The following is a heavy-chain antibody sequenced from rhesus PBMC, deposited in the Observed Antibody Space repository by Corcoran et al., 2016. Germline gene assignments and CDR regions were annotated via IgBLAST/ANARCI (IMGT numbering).Heavy chain of an antibody. V-gene: IGHV1S2*01. CDR3: AVTAYYIGTHSDY. D-gene: IGHD3-3*01. CDR1: GYTFSDYY. J-gene: IGHJ4*01. Sequence: VALVQSVAAVEEPESSMKVSCKGSGYTFSDYYMHGGRRATRQGLEWMGWINPYNGNTKYAQKFQAVVTMTRHSPHTTSSTEPSSPMSEATTVYHCAVTAYYIGTHSDYWGQGALVTVSS. CDR2: INPYNGNT.